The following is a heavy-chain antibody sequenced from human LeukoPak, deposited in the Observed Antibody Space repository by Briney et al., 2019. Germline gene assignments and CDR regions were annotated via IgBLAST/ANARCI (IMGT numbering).Heavy chain of an antibody. D-gene: IGHD3-16*01. CDR2: IRYDRSNE. CDR1: GFTLSDFG. Sequence: GGSLRLSCAASGFTLSDFGMHWVRQAPGKGLAWVAFIRYDRSNEYSADSVKGRFTISRDNSKNTLYLQMNSLRAEDTAVYYCAKDWGYWGQGTLVTVSS. V-gene: IGHV3-30*02. CDR3: AKDWGY. J-gene: IGHJ4*02.